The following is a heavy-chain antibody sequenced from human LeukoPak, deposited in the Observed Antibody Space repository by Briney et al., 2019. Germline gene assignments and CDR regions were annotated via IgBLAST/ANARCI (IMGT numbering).Heavy chain of an antibody. J-gene: IGHJ4*02. CDR2: INPNSGGT. V-gene: IGHV1-2*02. Sequence: ASVKVSCKASGYTFTGYYMHWVRQAPGQGLEWMGWINPNSGGTNYAQKFQGRVTMTRDTSISTAYMELSSLRSEDTAVYYCARPNGAVGGHYFDYWGQGTLVTVSS. D-gene: IGHD6-13*01. CDR3: ARPNGAVGGHYFDY. CDR1: GYTFTGYY.